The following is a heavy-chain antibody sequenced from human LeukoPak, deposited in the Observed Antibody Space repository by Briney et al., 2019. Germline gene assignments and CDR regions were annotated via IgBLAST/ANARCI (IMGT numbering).Heavy chain of an antibody. CDR1: GYTFTGCY. D-gene: IGHD2-2*01. V-gene: IGHV1-2*02. CDR2: INPNSGGT. J-gene: IGHJ4*02. CDR3: ARVRADCSSTSCFKNFDY. Sequence: ASVKVSCKASGYTFTGCYMHSVRQAPGQGLEWMGWINPNSGGTNYAQKFQGRVTMTRDTSISTAYMELSRLRSDDTAVYYCARVRADCSSTSCFKNFDYWGQGTLVTVSS.